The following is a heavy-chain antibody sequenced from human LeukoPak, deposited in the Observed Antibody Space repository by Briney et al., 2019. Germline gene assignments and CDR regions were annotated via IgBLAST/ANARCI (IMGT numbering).Heavy chain of an antibody. V-gene: IGHV1-18*01. D-gene: IGHD5-12*01. CDR2: ISAYAGKT. J-gene: IGHJ4*02. Sequence: ASVKVSCKAYGYTFTSYGITWVRQAPGQGPERMGWISAYAGKTEYAQKFQGRVTMTTDTSTNTAYMELRSLGSDDTAVYYCARDLGNRVATTPDHWGQGTLVTVSS. CDR1: GYTFTSYG. CDR3: ARDLGNRVATTPDH.